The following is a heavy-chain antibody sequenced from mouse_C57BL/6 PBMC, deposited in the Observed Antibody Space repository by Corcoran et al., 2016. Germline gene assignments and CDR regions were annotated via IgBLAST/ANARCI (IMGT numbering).Heavy chain of an antibody. J-gene: IGHJ4*01. V-gene: IGHV14-1*01. CDR3: TDSSGYVFYARDY. Sequence: EVQLQQSGAELVRPGASVKLSCTASGFNIKDYYMHWVKQRPEQGLEWIGRIDPEDGDTEYAPKFQGKATMTADTSSNTAYLQLSSLTSEDTAVYYCTDSSGYVFYARDYWGQGTSVTVSS. CDR2: IDPEDGDT. CDR1: GFNIKDYY. D-gene: IGHD3-2*02.